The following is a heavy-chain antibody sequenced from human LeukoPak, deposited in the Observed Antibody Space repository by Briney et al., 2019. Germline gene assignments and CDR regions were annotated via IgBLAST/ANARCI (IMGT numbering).Heavy chain of an antibody. V-gene: IGHV3-33*06. CDR1: GFTFSSYG. D-gene: IGHD5-24*01. Sequence: GGSLRLSCAASGFTFSSYGMHWVRQAPGKGLEWVAVIWYDGSNKYYADSVKGRFTISRDNSKNTLYLQMNSLRAEDAAVYYCAKVSRDGLVDAFDIWGQGTMVTVSS. CDR2: IWYDGSNK. CDR3: AKVSRDGLVDAFDI. J-gene: IGHJ3*02.